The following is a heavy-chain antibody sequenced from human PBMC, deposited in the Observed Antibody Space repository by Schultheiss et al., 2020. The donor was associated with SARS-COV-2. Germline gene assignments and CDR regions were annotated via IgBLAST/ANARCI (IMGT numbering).Heavy chain of an antibody. CDR3: ARSPRYCSSTSCYYYYGMDV. Sequence: SETLSLTCTVSGGSISSYYWSWIRQPPGKGLEWIGYIYYSGSTNYNPSLKSRVTISVDTSKNQFSLKLSSVTAADTAVYYCARSPRYCSSTSCYYYYGMDVWGQGTTVTV. J-gene: IGHJ6*02. D-gene: IGHD2-2*01. CDR1: GGSISSYY. V-gene: IGHV4-59*12. CDR2: IYYSGST.